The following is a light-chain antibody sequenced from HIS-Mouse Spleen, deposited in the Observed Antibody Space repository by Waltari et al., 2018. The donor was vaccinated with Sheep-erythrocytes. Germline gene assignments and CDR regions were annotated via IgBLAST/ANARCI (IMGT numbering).Light chain of an antibody. Sequence: QSALTQPRSVSGSPGQSVTISCTGTSSDVGGYNYVSWYQQHPGKAPNLMIYDVSKRPSGVPDRSSGSKSGNTASLTISGLQAADEADYYCCSYAGSYNHVFATGTKVTVL. V-gene: IGLV2-11*01. CDR1: SSDVGGYNY. CDR3: CSYAGSYNHV. J-gene: IGLJ1*01. CDR2: DVS.